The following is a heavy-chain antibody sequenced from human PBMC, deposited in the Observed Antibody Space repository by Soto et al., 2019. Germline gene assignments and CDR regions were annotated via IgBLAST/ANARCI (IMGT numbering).Heavy chain of an antibody. D-gene: IGHD3-10*01. CDR3: AKDRTSVTMVRGVPYYYYYMDV. CDR1: GFTFDDYA. J-gene: IGHJ6*03. Sequence: EVQLVESGGGLVQPGRSLRLSCAASGFTFDDYAMHWVRQAPGKGLERVSGISWNSGSIGYADSVKGRFTISRDNAKNSLYLQMNSLRAEDTALYYCAKDRTSVTMVRGVPYYYYYMDVWGKGTTVTVSS. V-gene: IGHV3-9*01. CDR2: ISWNSGSI.